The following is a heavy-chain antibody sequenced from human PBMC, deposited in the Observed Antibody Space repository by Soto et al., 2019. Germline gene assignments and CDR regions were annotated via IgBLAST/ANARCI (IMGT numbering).Heavy chain of an antibody. J-gene: IGHJ4*02. V-gene: IGHV3-23*01. Sequence: VGSLRLSCAASGFTFTSYAMGWVRQAPGKGLEWVSVISSGGSTYYADSVRGRFTISRDNSKDTLSLQMNSLRAEDTAVYYCAKRRGAGGHFDYWGQGALVTVSS. CDR1: GFTFTSYA. CDR3: AKRRGAGGHFDY. CDR2: ISSGGST. D-gene: IGHD2-15*01.